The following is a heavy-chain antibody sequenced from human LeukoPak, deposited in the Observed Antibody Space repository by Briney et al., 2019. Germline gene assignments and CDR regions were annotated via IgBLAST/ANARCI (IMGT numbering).Heavy chain of an antibody. J-gene: IGHJ4*02. D-gene: IGHD3-3*01. V-gene: IGHV1-69*13. CDR2: IIPIFGTA. CDR3: AREQGRRLRILDY. Sequence: ASVKVSCKASGGTFSSYAISWVRQAPGQGLEWMGGIIPIFGTANYAQKFQGRVTITADESTSTAYMELSSLRSEDTAVYYCAREQGRRLRILDYWGQETLVTVSS. CDR1: GGTFSSYA.